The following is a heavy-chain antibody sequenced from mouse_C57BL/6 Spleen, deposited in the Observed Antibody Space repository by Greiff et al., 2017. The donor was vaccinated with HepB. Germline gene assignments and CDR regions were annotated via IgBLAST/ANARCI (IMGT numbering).Heavy chain of an antibody. CDR1: GFTFSDYG. D-gene: IGHD3-2*02. CDR2: ISSGSSTI. CDR3: ARTAQEIFAY. Sequence: DVQLVESGGGLVKPGGSLKLSCAASGFTFSDYGMHWVRQAPEKGLEWVAYISSGSSTIYYADTVKGRFTISRDNAKNTLFLQMTSLRSEDTAMYYCARTAQEIFAYWGQGTLVTVSA. J-gene: IGHJ3*01. V-gene: IGHV5-17*01.